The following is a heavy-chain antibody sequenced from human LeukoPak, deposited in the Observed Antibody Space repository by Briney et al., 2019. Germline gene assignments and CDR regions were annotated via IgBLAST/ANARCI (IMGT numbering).Heavy chain of an antibody. J-gene: IGHJ4*02. V-gene: IGHV1-18*04. CDR3: ARFPPRLRYFDWLPNFDY. CDR2: ISAYNGNT. Sequence: ASVKVSCKASGYTFTGYYMHWVRQAPGQGLEWMGWISAYNGNTNYAQKLQGRVTMTTDTSTSTAYMELRSLRSDDTAVYYCARFPPRLRYFDWLPNFDYWGQGTLVTVSS. CDR1: GYTFTGYY. D-gene: IGHD3-9*01.